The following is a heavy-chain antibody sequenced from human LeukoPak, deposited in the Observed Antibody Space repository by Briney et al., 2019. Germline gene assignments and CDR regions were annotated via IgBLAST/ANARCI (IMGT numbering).Heavy chain of an antibody. J-gene: IGHJ6*02. CDR2: ISSMTTST. V-gene: IGHV3-48*01. Sequence: TGGSLRLSCAVSGFTFSFYGMSWVRQAPGKGLEWISYISSMTTSTNYADSAKGRFTISRDNAKNSLYLQMNSLRAEDTAVYYCARDGNSGSHYVQESDYYYGMDVWGQGTTVTVSS. CDR3: ARDGNSGSHYVQESDYYYGMDV. D-gene: IGHD1-26*01. CDR1: GFTFSFYG.